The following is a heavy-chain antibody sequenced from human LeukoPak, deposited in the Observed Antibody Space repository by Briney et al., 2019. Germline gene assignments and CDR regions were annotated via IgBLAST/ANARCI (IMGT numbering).Heavy chain of an antibody. D-gene: IGHD5-24*01. J-gene: IGHJ4*02. Sequence: PSETLSLTCAVYGGSFSGYYWSWIRQPPGKGLEWIGEINHSGSTNYNPSLKSRVTISLDTSKNQFSLKLSSVAAADTAVYYCAGRKMATISLFIPSALGYWGQGTLVTVSS. CDR1: GGSFSGYY. V-gene: IGHV4-34*01. CDR3: AGRKMATISLFIPSALGY. CDR2: INHSGST.